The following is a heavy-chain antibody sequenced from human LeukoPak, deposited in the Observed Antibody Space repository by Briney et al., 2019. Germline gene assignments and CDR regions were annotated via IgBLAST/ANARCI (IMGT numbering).Heavy chain of an antibody. CDR3: ARGGGGYCSSTSCYYYYYYGMDV. CDR1: GGSFSGYY. J-gene: IGHJ6*02. CDR2: IYYSGST. V-gene: IGHV4-31*01. D-gene: IGHD2-2*01. Sequence: NPWETLSLTCAVYGGSFSGYYWSWIRQPPGKGLEWIGYIYYSGSTYYNPSLKSLVTISVDTSKNQFSLKLSSVTAADTAVYYCARGGGGYCSSTSCYYYYYYGMDVWGQGTTVTVSS.